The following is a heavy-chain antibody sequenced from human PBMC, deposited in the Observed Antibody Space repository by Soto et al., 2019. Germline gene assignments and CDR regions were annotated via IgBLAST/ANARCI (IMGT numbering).Heavy chain of an antibody. CDR1: GFTFSSYT. CDR2: VSSSSTYI. J-gene: IGHJ4*02. Sequence: EVQLVDSGGGLVKPGGSLRLSCAASGFTFSSYTMNWVRQAPGKGLEWVSSVSSSSTYIYYADSVKGRFTIPRDNAKNSLYLQMNSLRAEDTAIYYCARGSHSTTWYGGQFDYWGQGTLVTVSS. D-gene: IGHD6-13*01. V-gene: IGHV3-21*01. CDR3: ARGSHSTTWYGGQFDY.